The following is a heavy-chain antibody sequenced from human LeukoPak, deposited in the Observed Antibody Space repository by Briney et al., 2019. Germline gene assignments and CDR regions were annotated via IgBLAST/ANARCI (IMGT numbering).Heavy chain of an antibody. CDR1: GYTFTSYY. CDR2: INPSGGST. Sequence: ASVKVSCKASGYTFTSYYMHWVRQAPGQGLEWMGIINPSGGSTSYAQKLQGRVTMTTDTSTSTVYMELSSLRSEDTAVYYCARSVVITRAFDYWGQGTLVTVSS. V-gene: IGHV1-46*01. CDR3: ARSVVITRAFDY. J-gene: IGHJ4*02. D-gene: IGHD3-22*01.